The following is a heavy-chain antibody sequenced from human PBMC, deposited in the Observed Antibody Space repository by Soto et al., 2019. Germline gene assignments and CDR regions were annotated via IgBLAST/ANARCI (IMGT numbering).Heavy chain of an antibody. CDR1: RIMFGSYA. Sequence: GGSLRLSCVGTRIMFGSYAMSWVRLAPGKGLEWVSPISAGGGDTYYADSVKGRFTISRDNSKNTLYLQMNSLRPEDTAVYYCAKSVYGYYYFDYWGQGVLVTVSS. CDR3: AKSVYGYYYFDY. J-gene: IGHJ4*02. D-gene: IGHD5-18*01. CDR2: ISAGGGDT. V-gene: IGHV3-23*01.